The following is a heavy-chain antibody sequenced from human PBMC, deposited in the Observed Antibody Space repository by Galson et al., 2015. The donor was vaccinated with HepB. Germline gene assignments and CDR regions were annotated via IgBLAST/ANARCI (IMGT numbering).Heavy chain of an antibody. D-gene: IGHD6-13*01. CDR2: ISGSGGST. Sequence: SLRLSCAASGFNFANYVMNWVRQAPGKGLEWVSSISGSGGSTYYRGSFKGRFTISRDNSKNTVYLQMKSPRADDTAVYYCAKCSRSNWFVPQHFDSWGQGTLVTVSS. V-gene: IGHV3-23*01. J-gene: IGHJ4*02. CDR3: AKCSRSNWFVPQHFDS. CDR1: GFNFANYV.